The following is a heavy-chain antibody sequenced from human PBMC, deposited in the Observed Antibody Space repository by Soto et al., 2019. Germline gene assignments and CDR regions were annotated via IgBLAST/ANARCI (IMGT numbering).Heavy chain of an antibody. D-gene: IGHD1-1*01. V-gene: IGHV5-51*01. CDR3: ARLGWNEGYYYHGMDV. Sequence: PGESLKISCKASGYSFTSYWIGWVRQMPGKGLEWMGRIYPGDSDTRYSPSFQGQVIISADKSIRTAYLHWRSLKASDSARYYCARLGWNEGYYYHGMDVWGQGTTVTVSS. CDR1: GYSFTSYW. J-gene: IGHJ6*02. CDR2: IYPGDSDT.